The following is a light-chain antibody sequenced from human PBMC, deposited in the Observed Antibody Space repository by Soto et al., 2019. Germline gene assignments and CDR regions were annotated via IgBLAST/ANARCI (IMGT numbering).Light chain of an antibody. CDR1: QSVSSY. CDR3: QQRRNWPGT. J-gene: IGKJ1*01. CDR2: DAS. V-gene: IGKV3-11*01. Sequence: EIVLTQSPATLSLSPGERATLSCRARQSVSSYLAWYQQKPGQAPRLLIYDASSRATGIPARFSGSGSGTDFTLTISSLEPEDFAVYYCQQRRNWPGTFGQGTKVEIK.